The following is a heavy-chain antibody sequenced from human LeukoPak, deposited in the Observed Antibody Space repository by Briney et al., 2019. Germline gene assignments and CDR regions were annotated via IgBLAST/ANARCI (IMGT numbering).Heavy chain of an antibody. V-gene: IGHV4-34*01. CDR3: ARGRVDSSGYFRSAFDI. CDR2: INHSGST. D-gene: IGHD3-22*01. Sequence: PSETLSLTCAVYGGSFSGYYWSWIRQPPGKGLEWIGEINHSGSTNYNPSLKSRVTISVDTSKNQFSLKLSSVTAADTAVYYCARGRVDSSGYFRSAFDIWGQGTMVTVSS. J-gene: IGHJ3*02. CDR1: GGSFSGYY.